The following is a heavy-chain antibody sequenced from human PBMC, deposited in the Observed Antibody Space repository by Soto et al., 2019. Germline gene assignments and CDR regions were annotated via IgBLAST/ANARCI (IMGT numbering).Heavy chain of an antibody. CDR2: VKSKNDGGTT. Sequence: GGSLRLSCAASGFTFSNAWINWVRQAPGKGLEWVGRVKSKNDGGTTDFAAPVKGRFAISRDDSKNMVYLEMNSLQTEDTSIYYCTTDSYITSIIVRFDYWGHGTLVTVSS. CDR1: GFTFSNAW. V-gene: IGHV3-15*07. D-gene: IGHD3-22*01. J-gene: IGHJ4*01. CDR3: TTDSYITSIIVRFDY.